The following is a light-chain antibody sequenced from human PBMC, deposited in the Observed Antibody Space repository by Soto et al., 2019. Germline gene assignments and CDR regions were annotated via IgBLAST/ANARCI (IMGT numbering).Light chain of an antibody. Sequence: EIVMTQSPATLSVSPAERATLSCRASQSVSSNLAWYQQKPGQAPRLLIYGASTRATGIPVRFSGSGSGTEFTLTISSLQSEDFVVYYCQQYNDWPPKQYTFGPGTKLEIK. CDR1: QSVSSN. V-gene: IGKV3-15*01. CDR2: GAS. CDR3: QQYNDWPPKQYT. J-gene: IGKJ2*01.